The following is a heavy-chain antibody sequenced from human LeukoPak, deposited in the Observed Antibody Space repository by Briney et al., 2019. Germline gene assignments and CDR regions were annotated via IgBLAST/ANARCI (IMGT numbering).Heavy chain of an antibody. Sequence: ASVKVSCKASGYTFTGYYMHWVRQAPGQGLEWMGWINTNTGNPTYAQGFTGRFVFSLDTSVSTAYLQISSLKAEDTAVYYCARDQVSGWYSYYYGMDVWGQGTTVTVSS. CDR2: INTNTGNP. CDR1: GYTFTGYY. J-gene: IGHJ6*02. V-gene: IGHV7-4-1*02. D-gene: IGHD6-19*01. CDR3: ARDQVSGWYSYYYGMDV.